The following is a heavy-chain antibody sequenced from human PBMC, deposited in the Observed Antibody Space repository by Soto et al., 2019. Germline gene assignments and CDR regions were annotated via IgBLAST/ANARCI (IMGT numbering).Heavy chain of an antibody. J-gene: IGHJ4*02. V-gene: IGHV3-23*01. CDR3: TRMDLYYFDY. D-gene: IGHD2-8*01. CDR1: GFTFSDYA. Sequence: GGSLRLSCATSGFTFSDYAMTWVRQAPEKGLEWVSAISASGGSTYYADSVKGRFTISRDNSKNTLYLQVNSVRAEDTAVFYCTRMDLYYFDYWGQGTLVTVSS. CDR2: ISASGGST.